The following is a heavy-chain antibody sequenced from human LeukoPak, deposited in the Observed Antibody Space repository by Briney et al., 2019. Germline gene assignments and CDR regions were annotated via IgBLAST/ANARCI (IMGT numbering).Heavy chain of an antibody. CDR3: ARHITSNKRFDY. V-gene: IGHV4-38-2*01. CDR2: IYHTGGP. J-gene: IGHJ4*02. D-gene: IGHD3-16*01. Sequence: KPSETLSLTCAVSDYSISSGYYWAWIRQPPGKGLEWIASIYHTGGPYYNPSLKSRATLSVDTSKNQLSLKLSFVTAADTAVYYCARHITSNKRFDYWGQGTLVTVSS. CDR1: DYSISSGYY.